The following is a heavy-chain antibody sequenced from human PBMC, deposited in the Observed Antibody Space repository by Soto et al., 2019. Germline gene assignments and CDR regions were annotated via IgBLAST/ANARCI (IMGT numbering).Heavy chain of an antibody. Sequence: ITLKESGPTLVKPTQTLTLTCTFSGFSLNTGGVGVGWVRQPRGKAMEWLALIYWDDDERYRPSLRSRLNIPKATINKQVVLTMTNMDPEDTATYSCVRNWRYYGGDYYYGMDAWGQGTTVTVSS. J-gene: IGHJ6*02. D-gene: IGHD3-10*01. CDR1: GFSLNTGGVG. V-gene: IGHV2-5*02. CDR2: IYWDDDE. CDR3: VRNWRYYGGDYYYGMDA.